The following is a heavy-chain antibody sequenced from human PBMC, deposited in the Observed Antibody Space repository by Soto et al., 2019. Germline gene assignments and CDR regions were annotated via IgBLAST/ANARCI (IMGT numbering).Heavy chain of an antibody. V-gene: IGHV1-69*06. J-gene: IGHJ6*02. D-gene: IGHD2-2*02. CDR1: GGTFSSYA. Sequence: QVQLVQSGAEVKKPGSSVKVSCKASGGTFSSYAISWVRQAPGQGLEWMGGIIPIFGTANYAQKCQGRVTNTADKSPSTAYMELSSLRSEDTAVYYCAVYLGYCSSTSCYTLYSFCYYGMDVWGQGTTVTVSS. CDR2: IIPIFGTA. CDR3: AVYLGYCSSTSCYTLYSFCYYGMDV.